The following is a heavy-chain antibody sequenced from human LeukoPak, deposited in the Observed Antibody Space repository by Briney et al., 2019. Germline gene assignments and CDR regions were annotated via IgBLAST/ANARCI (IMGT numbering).Heavy chain of an antibody. CDR3: AKDPGSGTEDY. CDR1: GFTFSSYG. J-gene: IGHJ4*02. V-gene: IGHV3-30*18. Sequence: PGGSLRLSCAASGFTFSSYGMHWVRQAPGKGLEWVAVISYDGSNKYYADSVKGRFTISRDNSKNTLYLQMNSLRAEDTAVYYCAKDPGSGTEDYWGQGTLVTVSS. D-gene: IGHD1/OR15-1a*01. CDR2: ISYDGSNK.